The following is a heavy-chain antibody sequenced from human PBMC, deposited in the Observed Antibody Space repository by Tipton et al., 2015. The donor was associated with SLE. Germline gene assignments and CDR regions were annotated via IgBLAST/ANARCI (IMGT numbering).Heavy chain of an antibody. CDR3: ARDPYDSWSDYQATFDY. CDR2: IFYSGST. D-gene: IGHD3-3*01. J-gene: IGHJ4*02. Sequence: GLVKPSETLSLTCTLFGGSVSSRAYSWGWIRQPPGKGLDWIGYIFYSGSTNYNPSLKSRVTISLDTSKNQFSLKLTSVTAADTAVYYCARDPYDSWSDYQATFDYWGQGTLATVSP. V-gene: IGHV4-61*08. CDR1: GGSVSSRAYS.